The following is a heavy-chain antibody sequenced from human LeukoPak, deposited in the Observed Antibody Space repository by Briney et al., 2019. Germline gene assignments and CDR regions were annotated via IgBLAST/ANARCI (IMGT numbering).Heavy chain of an antibody. D-gene: IGHD2-2*02. CDR3: ARSADCSSTSCYKLGYFQH. V-gene: IGHV1-18*01. CDR2: ISAYNGNT. CDR1: GYTFTSYG. Sequence: ASVKVSCKASGYTFTSYGISCVRQAPGQGLEWMGWISAYNGNTNYAQKLQGRVTMTTDTSTSTAYMELRSLRSDDTAVYYCARSADCSSTSCYKLGYFQHWGQGTLVTVSS. J-gene: IGHJ1*01.